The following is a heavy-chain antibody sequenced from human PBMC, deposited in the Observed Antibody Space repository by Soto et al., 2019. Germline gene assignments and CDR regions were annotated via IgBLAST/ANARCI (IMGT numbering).Heavy chain of an antibody. D-gene: IGHD2-15*01. J-gene: IGHJ4*02. CDR3: ARAMAKGGGSAGFDY. CDR1: GYTFTGYY. V-gene: IGHV1-2*02. Sequence: ASVKVSCKASGYTFTGYYIHWVRQAPGQGLEWMGWINPNSGDTKYPQKFQGRVTMTRDTSIRTVYMSLTGLKSDDTAVYFCARAMAKGGGSAGFDYWGQGTLVTVSS. CDR2: INPNSGDT.